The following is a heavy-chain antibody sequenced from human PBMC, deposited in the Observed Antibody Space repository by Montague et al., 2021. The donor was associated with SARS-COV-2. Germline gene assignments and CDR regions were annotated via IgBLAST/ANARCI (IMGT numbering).Heavy chain of an antibody. J-gene: IGHJ5*02. Sequence: SETLSLTCTVSGDSISTYYWSWIRQPAGKGLEWIGSIHTNETTKYKPPLTCPGTMSVDTSKNQFSLKLTSVTAGTAVYYCARTFWGSWFGESWFGPWGQGNVV. V-gene: IGHV4-4*07. D-gene: IGHD3-10*01. CDR1: GDSISTYY. CDR3: ARTFWGSWFGESWFGP. CDR2: IHTNETT.